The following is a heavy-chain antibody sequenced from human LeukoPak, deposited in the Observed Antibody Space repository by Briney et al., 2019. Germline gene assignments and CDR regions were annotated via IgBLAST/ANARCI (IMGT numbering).Heavy chain of an antibody. CDR1: GGSISSYY. J-gene: IGHJ4*02. CDR2: IYYSGST. D-gene: IGHD3-22*01. V-gene: IGHV4-59*01. Sequence: SETLSLTCTVSGGSISSYYWSWIRQPPGKGLEWIGYIYYSGSTNYNPSLKSRVTISVGTSKNQFSLKLSSVTAADTAVYYCAREGLDRSSGYYFIDYWGQGTLVTVSS. CDR3: AREGLDRSSGYYFIDY.